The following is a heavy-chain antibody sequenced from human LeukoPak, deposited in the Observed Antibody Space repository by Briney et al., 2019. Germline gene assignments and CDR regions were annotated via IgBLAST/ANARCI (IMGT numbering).Heavy chain of an antibody. CDR3: AKMTFLTTVTTEDY. J-gene: IGHJ4*02. CDR1: GFTFSSYG. D-gene: IGHD4-17*01. V-gene: IGHV3-30*18. Sequence: PGGSLRLSCAASGFTFSSYGMHWVRQAPGKGLEWVAVISYGGSNKYYADSVKGRFTISRDNSKNTLYLQMNSLRAEDTAVYYCAKMTFLTTVTTEDYWGQGTLVTVSS. CDR2: ISYGGSNK.